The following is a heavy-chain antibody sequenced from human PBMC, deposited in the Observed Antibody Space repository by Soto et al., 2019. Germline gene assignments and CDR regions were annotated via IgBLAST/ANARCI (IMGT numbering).Heavy chain of an antibody. CDR2: ARNKANSYTT. J-gene: IGHJ6*02. CDR3: ARAVPHSARISYCSSTSCYGGMDV. V-gene: IGHV3-72*01. CDR1: GFTFSDHY. Sequence: GGSLRLSCAASGFTFSDHYIDWVRQAPGKGLEWVGRARNKANSYTTEYAASVKGRFTFSRDDSKNSVYLQMNSLKTEDTAVYYCARAVPHSARISYCSSTSCYGGMDVWGQGTTVTVSS. D-gene: IGHD2-2*01.